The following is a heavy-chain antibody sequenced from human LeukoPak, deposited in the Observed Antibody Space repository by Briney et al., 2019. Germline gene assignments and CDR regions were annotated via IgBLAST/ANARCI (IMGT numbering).Heavy chain of an antibody. J-gene: IGHJ4*02. V-gene: IGHV5-51*01. CDR1: GYSFTSYW. D-gene: IGHD6-13*01. Sequence: GESLKISCKGSGYSFTSYWIGWVRQTPGKGLEWMGIIYPGDSDTRYSPSFQGQVTISVDKSISTAYLQWSSLKASDSAMYYCASLVGGYSSSWYEYYFDYWGQETLVTVSS. CDR2: IYPGDSDT. CDR3: ASLVGGYSSSWYEYYFDY.